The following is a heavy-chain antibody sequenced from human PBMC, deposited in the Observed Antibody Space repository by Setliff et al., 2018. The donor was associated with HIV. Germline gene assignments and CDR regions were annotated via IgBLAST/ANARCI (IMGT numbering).Heavy chain of an antibody. D-gene: IGHD2-15*01. Sequence: SETLSLTCAVSGDSMSGYYWSWIRQSPGKKLEWIGYIYTSGNTNYNPSLKSRVTISVDTSQKQFSLKLNSVTAADTAVYYCARASSRLNCSGGSCYRAPYAFDIWGQGTMVTVSS. CDR3: ARASSRLNCSGGSCYRAPYAFDI. CDR1: GDSMSGYY. V-gene: IGHV4-4*08. CDR2: IYTSGNT. J-gene: IGHJ3*02.